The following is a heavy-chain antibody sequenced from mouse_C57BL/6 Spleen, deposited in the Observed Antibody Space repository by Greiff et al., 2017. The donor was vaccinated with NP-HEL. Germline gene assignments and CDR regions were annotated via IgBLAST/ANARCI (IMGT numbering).Heavy chain of an antibody. CDR3: ARPTDYYAMDY. D-gene: IGHD1-1*01. V-gene: IGHV5-9*01. CDR2: ISGGGGNT. J-gene: IGHJ4*01. Sequence: EVQLVESGGGLVKPGGSLKLSCAASGFTFSSYTMSWVRQTPEKRLEWVATISGGGGNTYYPDSVKGRFTISRDNAKNTLYLQMSSLRSEDTALYYCARPTDYYAMDYWGQGTSVTVSS. CDR1: GFTFSSYT.